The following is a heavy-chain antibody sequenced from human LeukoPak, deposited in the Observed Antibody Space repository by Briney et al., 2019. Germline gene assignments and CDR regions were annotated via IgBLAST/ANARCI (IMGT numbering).Heavy chain of an antibody. V-gene: IGHV5-51*01. Sequence: GESLKISCKGSGYSFTSYWIGWVRQMPGKGLEWMGIIYPGDSDTRYSPSFQGQVTISADKSISTAYLQWSSLKVSDTAMYYCARHLDYGDYGGNWYFDLWGRGTLVTVSS. D-gene: IGHD4-17*01. CDR3: ARHLDYGDYGGNWYFDL. CDR1: GYSFTSYW. J-gene: IGHJ2*01. CDR2: IYPGDSDT.